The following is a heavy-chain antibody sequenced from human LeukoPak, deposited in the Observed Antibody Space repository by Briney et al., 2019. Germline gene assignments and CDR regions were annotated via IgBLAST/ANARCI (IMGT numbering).Heavy chain of an antibody. CDR2: ISAYNGNT. V-gene: IGHV1-18*01. Sequence: GASVTVSCKASGYTFTSYGISWVRQAPGHGLEWMGWISAYNGNTNYAQKLQGRVTMTTDTSTSTASMELRSLRSDDTAVYYCARVINHYSPFDYWRQATLVTVSP. CDR3: ARVINHYSPFDY. J-gene: IGHJ4*01. D-gene: IGHD1-14*01. CDR1: GYTFTSYG.